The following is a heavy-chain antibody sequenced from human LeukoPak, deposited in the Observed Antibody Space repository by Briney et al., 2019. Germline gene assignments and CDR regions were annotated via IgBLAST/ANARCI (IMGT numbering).Heavy chain of an antibody. CDR2: INPNSGGT. V-gene: IGHV1-2*02. CDR3: ARAPYCSGGSCYRNWFDP. J-gene: IGHJ5*02. Sequence: ASVKVSCKASGYTFTSYGISWVRQAPGQGLEWMGWINPNSGGTNYAQKFQGRVTMTRDTSISTAYMELSRLRSDDTAVYYCARAPYCSGGSCYRNWFDPWGQGTLVTVSS. CDR1: GYTFTSYG. D-gene: IGHD2-15*01.